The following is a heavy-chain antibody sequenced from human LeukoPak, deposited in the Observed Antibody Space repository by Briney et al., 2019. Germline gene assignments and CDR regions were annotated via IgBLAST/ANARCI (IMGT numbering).Heavy chain of an antibody. V-gene: IGHV3-23*01. Sequence: GGSLRLSCAASGFTFSSYAMSWVRQAPGKGLEWVSAISGSGGSTYYADSVKGRFTISRDNSKNTLYLQMNSLRAGDTAVYYCAKDDGSSGYYPSDYWGQGTLVTVSS. CDR2: ISGSGGST. D-gene: IGHD3-22*01. CDR3: AKDDGSSGYYPSDY. J-gene: IGHJ4*02. CDR1: GFTFSSYA.